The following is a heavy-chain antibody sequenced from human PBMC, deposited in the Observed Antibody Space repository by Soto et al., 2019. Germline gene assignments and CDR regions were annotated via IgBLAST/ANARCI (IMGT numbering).Heavy chain of an antibody. V-gene: IGHV3-23*01. CDR2: ISGSVGIA. D-gene: IGHD2-21*02. Sequence: PWGSLRLSCAASGFTFSSYAMSWVRQAPGKGLEWVSTISGSVGIADYADSVKGRFTISRDNPQNTLYLEMNSLRAEDTAIYYCAKDRFHVVVTVSIYDHWGQGNLVTVSS. CDR3: AKDRFHVVVTVSIYDH. CDR1: GFTFSSYA. J-gene: IGHJ5*02.